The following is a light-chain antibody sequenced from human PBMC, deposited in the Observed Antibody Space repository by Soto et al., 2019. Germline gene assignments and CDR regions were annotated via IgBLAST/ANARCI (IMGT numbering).Light chain of an antibody. CDR1: QSVSTF. CDR3: EERNNWPLA. J-gene: IGKJ4*01. CDR2: DAS. V-gene: IGKV3-11*01. Sequence: EIVLTQSPATLSLSPGERATLSCRAGQSVSTFLAWYQQKPGQAPRLLTYDASKSATGIPIRFSGSGYGTDFTLTISTLEPEDFAIYDCEERNNWPLAFGGGTKVEIK.